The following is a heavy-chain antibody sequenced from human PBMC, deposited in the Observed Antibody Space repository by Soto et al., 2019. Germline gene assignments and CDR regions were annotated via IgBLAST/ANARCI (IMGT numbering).Heavy chain of an antibody. Sequence: QVQLVESGGGVVQPGRSLRLSCAASGFTFRTYAMHLVRQAPGKGLEWVTVISYDGSSKYYAESVKGRFTISRDNSKNTLYLQMNSLRAEDTAVYYCARDWEDDFDYWGHGTLVTVSS. V-gene: IGHV3-30-3*01. CDR2: ISYDGSSK. J-gene: IGHJ4*01. CDR1: GFTFRTYA. CDR3: ARDWEDDFDY. D-gene: IGHD1-26*01.